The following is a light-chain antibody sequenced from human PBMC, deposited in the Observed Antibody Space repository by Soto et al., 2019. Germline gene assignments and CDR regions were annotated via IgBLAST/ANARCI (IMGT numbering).Light chain of an antibody. J-gene: IGLJ2*01. CDR2: FNG. Sequence: SCELTQPPSVSVAPGNTARVTCGGNNIGSKSVHWYQQKPGQAPVLVIYFNGDRPSGIPERFSGSTSGNTATLTITRVEAGDEADYYCQVWDSGSDHVIFGGGTKVTVL. CDR1: NIGSKS. V-gene: IGLV3-21*04. CDR3: QVWDSGSDHVI.